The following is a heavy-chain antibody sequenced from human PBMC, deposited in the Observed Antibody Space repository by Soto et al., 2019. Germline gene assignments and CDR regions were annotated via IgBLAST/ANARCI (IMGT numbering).Heavy chain of an antibody. CDR2: IIPIFGTA. D-gene: IGHD2-8*01. CDR1: GATFSSYA. J-gene: IGHJ5*02. V-gene: IGHV1-69*13. Sequence: VEVSTKASGATFSSYAISWVRQAPGQALEWMGGIIPIFGTANYAPKFQGRVTITADESTSHAYLELSRLRSEDAAVYYCDRYHRRKYFASLSWYYMENWFDPGGQGTL. CDR3: DRYHRRKYFASLSWYYMENWFDP.